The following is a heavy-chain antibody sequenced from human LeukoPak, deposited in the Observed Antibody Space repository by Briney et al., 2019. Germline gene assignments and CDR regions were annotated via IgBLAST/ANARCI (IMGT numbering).Heavy chain of an antibody. V-gene: IGHV3-13*01. J-gene: IGHJ2*01. CDR2: ICTAGDT. CDR1: GFTFSSYD. D-gene: IGHD3-10*01. Sequence: GGSLRLSCAASGFTFSSYDMHWVRHAPGKGLERVSAICTAGDTYYPGSVKGRFTISRENAKNSLYLQMNSLRAGDTAVYYCARGGEGVVFYYGWPHWYFDLWGRGTLVTVSS. CDR3: ARGGEGVVFYYGWPHWYFDL.